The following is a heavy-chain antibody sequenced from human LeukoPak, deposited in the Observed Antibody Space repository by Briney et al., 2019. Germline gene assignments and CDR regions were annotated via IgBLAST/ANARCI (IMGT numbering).Heavy chain of an antibody. J-gene: IGHJ4*02. D-gene: IGHD5-18*01. V-gene: IGHV1-69*13. CDR3: ARVRGGYSYGSSYYFDY. CDR2: IIPIFGTA. Sequence: SVKVSCKASGYTFTDYYMHWVRQAPGQGLEWMGGIIPIFGTANYAQKFQGRVTITADESTSTAYMELSSLRSEDTAVYYCARVRGGYSYGSSYYFDYWGQGTLVTVSS. CDR1: GYTFTDYY.